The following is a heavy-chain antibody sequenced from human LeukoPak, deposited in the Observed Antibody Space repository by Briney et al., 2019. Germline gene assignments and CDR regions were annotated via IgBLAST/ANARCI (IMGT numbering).Heavy chain of an antibody. CDR1: GGSISSHY. CDR2: IYYSGST. Sequence: SETLSLTCTVSGGSISSHYWSWIRQPPGKGLEWIGYIYYSGSTNYNPSLKSRVTISVDTSKNQFSLKLSSVTAADTAVYYCARSNSRRYVWEDDAFDIWGQGTMVTVSS. J-gene: IGHJ3*02. V-gene: IGHV4-59*11. D-gene: IGHD1-26*01. CDR3: ARSNSRRYVWEDDAFDI.